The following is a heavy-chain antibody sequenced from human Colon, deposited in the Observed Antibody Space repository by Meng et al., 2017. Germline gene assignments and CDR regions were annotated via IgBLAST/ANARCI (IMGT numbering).Heavy chain of an antibody. CDR3: VIGGGVRGVKGFEN. D-gene: IGHD3-10*01. J-gene: IGHJ4*02. V-gene: IGHV3-15*01. CDR1: GFIFSKAW. CDR2: IKSKSDGGTT. Sequence: GESLIFSCAASGFIFSKAWMSWVRQPPGKGLEWVGRIKSKSDGGTTDYVAPVKDRFTIPRDDSKTTLYLQMNGLKAEDTAVYYCVIGGGVRGVKGFENWGQGTLVTVSS.